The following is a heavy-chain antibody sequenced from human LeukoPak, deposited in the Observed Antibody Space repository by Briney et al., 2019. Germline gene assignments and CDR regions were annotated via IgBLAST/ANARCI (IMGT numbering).Heavy chain of an antibody. J-gene: IGHJ4*02. D-gene: IGHD5-24*01. Sequence: GRSLRLSCAASGFTFDDYAMRWVRQAPGKGLEWVSGISWNSGGMAYADSVKGRFTISRDNAKNSLYLQMNSLRAEDTALYYCAKDIYVEMATMSDWGQGTLVTVSS. V-gene: IGHV3-9*01. CDR2: ISWNSGGM. CDR1: GFTFDDYA. CDR3: AKDIYVEMATMSD.